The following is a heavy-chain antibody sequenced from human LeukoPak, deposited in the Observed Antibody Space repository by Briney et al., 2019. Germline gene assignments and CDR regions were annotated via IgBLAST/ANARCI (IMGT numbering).Heavy chain of an antibody. Sequence: GGSLRLSCAASGFTFSSYAMSWVRQAPGKGLEWVSAISGSGGSAYYADSVKGRFTISRDNSKNTLYLQMNSLRAEDTAVYYCAKDRRAGSPYYYDSSGYYDFDYWGQGTLVTVSS. V-gene: IGHV3-23*01. CDR3: AKDRRAGSPYYYDSSGYYDFDY. J-gene: IGHJ4*02. CDR1: GFTFSSYA. D-gene: IGHD3-22*01. CDR2: ISGSGGSA.